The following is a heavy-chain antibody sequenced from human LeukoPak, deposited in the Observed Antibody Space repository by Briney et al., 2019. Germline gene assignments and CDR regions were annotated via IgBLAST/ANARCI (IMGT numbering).Heavy chain of an antibody. Sequence: SETLSLTCTVSGGSISSYYWSWIRQPAGKGLEWIGRIYTSGSTNYNPSLKGRVTMSVDTSKNQFSLKLSSVTAADTAVYYCARDHVGKPSYAFDIWGQGTMVTVSS. CDR1: GGSISSYY. J-gene: IGHJ3*02. D-gene: IGHD3-10*01. CDR2: IYTSGST. CDR3: ARDHVGKPSYAFDI. V-gene: IGHV4-4*07.